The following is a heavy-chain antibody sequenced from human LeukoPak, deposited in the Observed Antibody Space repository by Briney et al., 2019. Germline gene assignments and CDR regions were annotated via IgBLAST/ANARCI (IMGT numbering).Heavy chain of an antibody. V-gene: IGHV3-23*01. Sequence: QTGGSLRLSCAASGFTFNKYAMSWVRQAPGKGLEWVSAISDNGGDRKYADSVKGRFTISRDNSKNTLYLQMNSLRAEDMAIYYCGRDWKLDYWGQGTLVTVSS. D-gene: IGHD1-1*01. CDR3: GRDWKLDY. CDR2: ISDNGGDR. J-gene: IGHJ4*02. CDR1: GFTFNKYA.